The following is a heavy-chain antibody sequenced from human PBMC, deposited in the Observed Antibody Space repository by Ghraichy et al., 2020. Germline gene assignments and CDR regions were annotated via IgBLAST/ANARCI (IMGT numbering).Heavy chain of an antibody. J-gene: IGHJ2*01. CDR1: GDSVTSNRAA. D-gene: IGHD3-22*01. Sequence: SQTLSLTCAISGDSVTSNRAAWNWIRQSPSRGLEWLGRTYYRSKWYNDYAVAVKSRITISPDTSKNQFSLQLSSVTPEDTAVYYCARDGSSGFHWYLDLWGRGTLVTVSS. CDR2: TYYRSKWYN. V-gene: IGHV6-1*01. CDR3: ARDGSSGFHWYLDL.